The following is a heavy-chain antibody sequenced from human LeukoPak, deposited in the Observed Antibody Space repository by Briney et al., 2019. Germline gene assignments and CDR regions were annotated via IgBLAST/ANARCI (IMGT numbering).Heavy chain of an antibody. CDR3: AKDMNSYGSGSSYNPWGPFDS. CDR1: GFTFDNYA. J-gene: IGHJ4*02. Sequence: GRSLRLSCAASGFTFDNYAMHWVRQAPGKGLEWVSGIAWNSGNTGFADSVKGRFTIPRDNAENSLYLQMNSLTPEDTAFYFCAKDMNSYGSGSSYNPWGPFDSWGQGTLVTVSS. CDR2: IAWNSGNT. D-gene: IGHD3-10*01. V-gene: IGHV3-9*01.